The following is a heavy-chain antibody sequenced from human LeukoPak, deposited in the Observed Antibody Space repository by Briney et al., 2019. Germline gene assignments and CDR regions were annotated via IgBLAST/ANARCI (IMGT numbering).Heavy chain of an antibody. V-gene: IGHV3-23*01. CDR2: ISGSGGST. CDR3: AKRYSYGYRAFDI. D-gene: IGHD5-18*01. CDR1: GFTLSSYS. J-gene: IGHJ3*02. Sequence: GGSLRLSCAASGFTLSSYSMNWVRQAPGKGLEWVSAISGSGGSTYYADSVKGRFTISRDNSKNTLYLQMNSLRAEDTAVYYCAKRYSYGYRAFDIWGQGTMVTVSS.